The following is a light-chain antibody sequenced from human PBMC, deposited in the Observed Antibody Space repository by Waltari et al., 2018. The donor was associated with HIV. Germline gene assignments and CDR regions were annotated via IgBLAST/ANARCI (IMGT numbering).Light chain of an antibody. CDR3: SSHTSANTLA. J-gene: IGLJ2*01. CDR2: EVS. V-gene: IGLV2-14*01. CDR1: SSNIGNNY. Sequence: QSVLTQPPSVSAAPGQKVTISCSASSSNIGNNYLSWYQQHPGKAPKLIIYEVSNRPSGVSIRFSGSKSGNTASLTISGLQAEDEADYYCSSHTSANTLAFGGGTKLTVL.